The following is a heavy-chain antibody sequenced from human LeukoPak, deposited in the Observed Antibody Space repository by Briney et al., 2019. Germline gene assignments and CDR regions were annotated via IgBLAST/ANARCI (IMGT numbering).Heavy chain of an antibody. CDR1: GYTFTGYY. D-gene: IGHD2-21*02. Sequence: GASVKVSCKASGYTFTGYYMHWVRQAPGQGLEWMGWINPSGGSTSYAQKFQGRVTMTRDMSTSTVYMELSSLRSEDTAVYYCARDQRLGYCGGDCYNAGNWGQGTLVTVSS. J-gene: IGHJ4*02. CDR3: ARDQRLGYCGGDCYNAGN. CDR2: INPSGGST. V-gene: IGHV1-46*01.